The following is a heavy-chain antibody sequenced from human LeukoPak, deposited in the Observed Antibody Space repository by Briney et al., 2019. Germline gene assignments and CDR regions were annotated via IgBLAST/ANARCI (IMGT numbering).Heavy chain of an antibody. Sequence: ASVKVSCEASGYTFTGYYMHWVRQAPGQGLEWMGWINPNSGGTNYAQKFQGWVTMTRDTSISTAYMELSRLRSDDTAVYYCARDVNDILTGYSYNWFDPWGQGTLVTVSS. J-gene: IGHJ5*02. CDR2: INPNSGGT. CDR3: ARDVNDILTGYSYNWFDP. D-gene: IGHD3-9*01. CDR1: GYTFTGYY. V-gene: IGHV1-2*04.